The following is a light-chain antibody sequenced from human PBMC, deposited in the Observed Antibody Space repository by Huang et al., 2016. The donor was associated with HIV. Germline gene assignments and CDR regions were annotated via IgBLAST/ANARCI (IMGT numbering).Light chain of an antibody. V-gene: IGKV3-15*01. CDR1: RSVGNN. CDR3: QQYNDWPPWYT. CDR2: GAA. J-gene: IGKJ2*01. Sequence: IVMTQSPATLSVSPGERATLSCRASRSVGNNLAWYQEKIGQAPRLLICGAATRATGSAARFSGSGSGTDFTLTISSLQSEDFAVYYCQQYNDWPPWYTFGQGTKLEIK.